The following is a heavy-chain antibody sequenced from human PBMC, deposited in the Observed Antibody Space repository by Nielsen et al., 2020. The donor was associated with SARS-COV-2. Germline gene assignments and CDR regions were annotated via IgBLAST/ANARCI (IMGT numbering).Heavy chain of an antibody. D-gene: IGHD4-17*01. Sequence: GGSLRLSCAAAGFTFDEYGMHWVRQAPGKGLEWVSGISWNSIRVDYADSVKDRFTISRDNAKNSLYLEMNSLRTEDTALYYCAKDEGGGNYGPFDYWGQGTVVTVSS. J-gene: IGHJ4*02. CDR1: GFTFDEYG. V-gene: IGHV3-9*01. CDR2: ISWNSIRV. CDR3: AKDEGGGNYGPFDY.